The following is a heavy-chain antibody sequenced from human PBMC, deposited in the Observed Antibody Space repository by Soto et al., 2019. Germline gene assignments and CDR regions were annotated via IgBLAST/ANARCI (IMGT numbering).Heavy chain of an antibody. CDR3: ARESQAPYYYYGMDV. CDR2: ISGYNGNT. V-gene: IGHV1-18*01. Sequence: QVQVVQSGDEVKKPGASVKVSGKASGYTFTNYGFSWVRQAPGQGLEWMGWISGYNGNTKYAEKFQDRVTMTTDTDTKTAQMVQRSLRSEDTTVYYCARESQAPYYYYGMDVWRQGTPVTVSS. J-gene: IGHJ6*02. CDR1: GYTFTNYG.